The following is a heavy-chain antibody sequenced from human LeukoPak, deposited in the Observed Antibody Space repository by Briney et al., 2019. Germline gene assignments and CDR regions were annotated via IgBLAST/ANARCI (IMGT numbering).Heavy chain of an antibody. Sequence: GGSLRLSCAGSGFNFTGYWMHWVRQAPGKGLEWVSYISSSGSTIYYADSVKGRFTISRDNAKNSLYLQMNSLRAEDTAVYYCAELGITMIGGVWGKGTTVTISS. CDR1: GFNFTGYW. D-gene: IGHD3-10*02. CDR3: AELGITMIGGV. V-gene: IGHV3-48*04. J-gene: IGHJ6*04. CDR2: ISSSGSTI.